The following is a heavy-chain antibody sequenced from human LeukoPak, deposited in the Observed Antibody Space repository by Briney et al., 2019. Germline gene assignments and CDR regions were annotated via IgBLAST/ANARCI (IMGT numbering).Heavy chain of an antibody. Sequence: SETLSLTCTVSGGSISSYYWSWIRQPAGKGLEWIGRIYTSGSTNYNPSLKSRVTMSVDTSKNQFSLKLSSVTAADTAVYYCARAPRITMMVPPRVFDYWGQGTLVTVSS. CDR3: ARAPRITMMVPPRVFDY. CDR2: IYTSGST. D-gene: IGHD3-22*01. CDR1: GGSISSYY. V-gene: IGHV4-4*07. J-gene: IGHJ4*02.